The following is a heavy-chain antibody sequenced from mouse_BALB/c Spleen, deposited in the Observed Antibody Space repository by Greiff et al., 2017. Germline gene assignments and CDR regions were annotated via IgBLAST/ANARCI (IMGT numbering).Heavy chain of an antibody. CDR1: SYSFPDYA. Sequence: QVQLQQSGPELVRPWVSVSLSCTGSSYSFPDYAMHWVKQRLAKSLEWIGVISTYYGNTNYNQKFKGKTTMTVDKSSSTAYMELASLTSEDSAVDYGARGGDDGLDAMDYWGQGTSVTVSS. CDR3: ARGGDDGLDAMDY. V-gene: IGHV1-67*01. D-gene: IGHD1-2*01. J-gene: IGHJ4*01. CDR2: ISTYYGNT.